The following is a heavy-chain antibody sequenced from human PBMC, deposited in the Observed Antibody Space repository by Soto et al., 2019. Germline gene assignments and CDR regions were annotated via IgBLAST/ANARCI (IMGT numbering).Heavy chain of an antibody. CDR3: ADLSLVYCITITCPPYY. CDR2: IIPALGRI. V-gene: IGHV1-69*10. J-gene: IGHJ4*01. CDR1: GGSLKNYA. Sequence: GASVKVSCKVSGGSLKNYAFSWVRQARGQGLEWMGGIIPALGRISYAEKFQGRVTIIADESTGTVYLDLRSLRSEDTAVYYCADLSLVYCITITCPPYYWG. D-gene: IGHD3-10*01.